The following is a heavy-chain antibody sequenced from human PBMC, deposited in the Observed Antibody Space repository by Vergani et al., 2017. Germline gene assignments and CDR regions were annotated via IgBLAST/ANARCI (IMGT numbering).Heavy chain of an antibody. D-gene: IGHD2-15*01. V-gene: IGHV1-46*03. CDR2: INPSGGST. CDR1: GYTFTSYY. Sequence: QVQLVQSGAEVKKPGASVKVSCKASGYTFTSYYMHWVRQAPGQGLEWMGIINPSGGSTSYTQKFQGRVTMTRDTSTSTVYMGLSSLRSEDTAVYYCARGGYCSGGSCYVSYYYYGMDVWGQGTTVTVSS. J-gene: IGHJ6*02. CDR3: ARGGYCSGGSCYVSYYYYGMDV.